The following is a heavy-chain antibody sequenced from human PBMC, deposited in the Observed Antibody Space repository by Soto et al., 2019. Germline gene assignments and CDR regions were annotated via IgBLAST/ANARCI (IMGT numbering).Heavy chain of an antibody. CDR2: ISFSSSTI. CDR3: ARGVGNFDY. D-gene: IGHD1-1*01. CDR1: EFTFSSYS. Sequence: GGSLRLSCAASEFTFSSYSMNWVRQAPGKGLQWVSYISFSSSTIYYADSVKGRFTISRDNAKNSLYLEMNSLRAEDTAVYYCARGVGNFDYWGQGTLVTVSS. V-gene: IGHV3-48*01. J-gene: IGHJ4*02.